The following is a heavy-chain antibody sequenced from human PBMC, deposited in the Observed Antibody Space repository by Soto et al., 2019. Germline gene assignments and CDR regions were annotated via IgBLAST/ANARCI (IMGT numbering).Heavy chain of an antibody. J-gene: IGHJ4*02. CDR3: AKAMVRGPGDY. CDR2: ISGSGGST. CDR1: GFTFSSYA. V-gene: IGHV3-23*01. Sequence: GGSLRLSCVVSGFTFSSYAMSWVRQAPGKGLEWVSAISGSGGSTYYADSVKGRFTISRDNSKNTLYLQMNSLRAEDTAVYYCAKAMVRGPGDYWGQGTLVTVSS. D-gene: IGHD3-10*01.